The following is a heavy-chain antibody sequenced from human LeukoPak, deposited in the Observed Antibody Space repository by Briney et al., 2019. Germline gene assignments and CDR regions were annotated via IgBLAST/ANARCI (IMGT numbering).Heavy chain of an antibody. D-gene: IGHD5-18*01. CDR1: AGSISSSSHY. V-gene: IGHV4-39*01. Sequence: PSETLSLTCTVSAGSISSSSHYWCCIHQPPGKRLEWIGVSTYYNPSLKTRVTISRDTTKNQFSLKLSSVTAADTAIYYCARAGYSYGIISYFDSWGQGTLVTVSS. CDR3: ARAGYSYGIISYFDS. CDR2: VST. J-gene: IGHJ4*02.